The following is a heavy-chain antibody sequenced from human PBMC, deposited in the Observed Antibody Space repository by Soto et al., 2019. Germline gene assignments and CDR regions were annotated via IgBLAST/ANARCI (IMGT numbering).Heavy chain of an antibody. CDR2: INPNSGGT. Sequence: QVPLVQSGAEVKKPGASVKVSCKASGYTFTGYYMHWVRQAPGQGLEWMGWINPNSGGTNYAQKFQGRVTMTRDTSISTAYMELSRLRSDDTAVYYCARGHCTNGVCHWYFDLWGRGTLVTVSS. CDR3: ARGHCTNGVCHWYFDL. V-gene: IGHV1-2*02. D-gene: IGHD2-8*01. J-gene: IGHJ2*01. CDR1: GYTFTGYY.